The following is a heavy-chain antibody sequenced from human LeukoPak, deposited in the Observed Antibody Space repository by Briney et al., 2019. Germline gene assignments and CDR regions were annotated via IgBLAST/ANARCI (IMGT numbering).Heavy chain of an antibody. CDR2: ISSSSSYI. D-gene: IGHD3-10*02. Sequence: GGSLRLSCAASGFTFSRYNMNWVRQAPGEGLEWVSSISSSSSYIYYADSVKGRFTISRDNAKNSLYLQMNSLRAEDAAVYYCAELGITMIGGVWGKGTTVTISS. CDR1: GFTFSRYN. J-gene: IGHJ6*04. V-gene: IGHV3-21*01. CDR3: AELGITMIGGV.